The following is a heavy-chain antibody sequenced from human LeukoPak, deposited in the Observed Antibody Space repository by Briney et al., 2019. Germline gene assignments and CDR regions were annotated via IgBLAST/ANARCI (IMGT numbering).Heavy chain of an antibody. Sequence: GGSLRLSCAASGFTFSSYGMSWVRQAPGEGLEWVSGINWNGGSTGYADSVKGRFTISRDNAKNSLYLQMNSLRAEDTALYYCAKDRAHIVVVTAIVGVHYFDYWGQGTLVTVSS. V-gene: IGHV3-20*04. J-gene: IGHJ4*02. D-gene: IGHD2-21*02. CDR1: GFTFSSYG. CDR2: INWNGGST. CDR3: AKDRAHIVVVTAIVGVHYFDY.